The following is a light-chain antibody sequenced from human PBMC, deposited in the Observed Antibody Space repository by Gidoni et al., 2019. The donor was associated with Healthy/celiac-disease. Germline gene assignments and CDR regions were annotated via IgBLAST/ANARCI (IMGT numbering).Light chain of an antibody. V-gene: IGKV1-33*01. Sequence: DIQMTQSPSSLSASVGDRVTITCQSSKDIRNYLNWYQQKPGKAPKLLIYDASNLETGAPSRFSGSGSGTDFTFTISSLQPEDIATYYCQQYDNLPRTFGQGTKLEIK. J-gene: IGKJ2*01. CDR1: KDIRNY. CDR2: DAS. CDR3: QQYDNLPRT.